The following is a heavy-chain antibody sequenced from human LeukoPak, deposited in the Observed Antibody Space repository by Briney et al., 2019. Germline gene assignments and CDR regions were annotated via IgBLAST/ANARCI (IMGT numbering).Heavy chain of an antibody. CDR2: ISAYSGIT. D-gene: IGHD3-16*01. V-gene: IGHV1-18*01. Sequence: ASVKVSCKASGFTFNHYGFSWVRPAPGQGLEWMGWISAYSGITNYAQRFRGRLTVTTDTSTSTVYMELRSLRSDDTAIYYYARGGLSTEAHGLDVWGQGATVTVSS. CDR3: ARGGLSTEAHGLDV. CDR1: GFTFNHYG. J-gene: IGHJ6*02.